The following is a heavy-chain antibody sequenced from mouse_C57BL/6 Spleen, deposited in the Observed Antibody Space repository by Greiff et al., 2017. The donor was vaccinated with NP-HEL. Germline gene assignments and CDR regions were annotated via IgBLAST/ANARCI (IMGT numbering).Heavy chain of an antibody. CDR2: IYPGDGDT. CDR1: GYAFSSYC. CDR3: ARDGSSYGYAMDY. J-gene: IGHJ4*01. D-gene: IGHD1-1*01. V-gene: IGHV1-80*01. Sequence: QVHVKQSGAELVKPGASVKISCKASGYAFSSYCMNWVKQRPGKGLEWIGQIYPGDGDTNYNGKFKGKATLTADKSSSTAYMQLSSLTSEDAAVYFCARDGSSYGYAMDYWGQGTSVTVSS.